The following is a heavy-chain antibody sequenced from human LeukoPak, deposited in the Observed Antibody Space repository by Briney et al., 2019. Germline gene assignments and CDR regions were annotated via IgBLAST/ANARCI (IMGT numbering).Heavy chain of an antibody. Sequence: PGGSLRLSCAASGFTFDDYAMHWVRQAPGKGLEWVSGISWNSGSIGYADSVKGRFTISRDNSKNSLYLQMNSLRAEDTALYYCAKDRGRYYYYMDVWGKGTTVTVSS. J-gene: IGHJ6*03. D-gene: IGHD6-25*01. CDR3: AKDRGRYYYYMDV. V-gene: IGHV3-9*01. CDR2: ISWNSGSI. CDR1: GFTFDDYA.